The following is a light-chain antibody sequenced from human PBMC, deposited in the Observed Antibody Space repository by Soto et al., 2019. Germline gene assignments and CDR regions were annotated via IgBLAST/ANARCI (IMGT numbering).Light chain of an antibody. Sequence: EIKMSQSRATLSGTVRDRITIPCRASQTISSWLAWYQQKPGKAPKLLIYKASTLKSGVPSRFSGSGSGTEFTLTFSSLKPDDLATYYCQHYNSYLEACAQGTKVDI. CDR2: KAS. CDR3: QHYNSYLEA. J-gene: IGKJ1*01. CDR1: QTISSW. V-gene: IGKV1-5*03.